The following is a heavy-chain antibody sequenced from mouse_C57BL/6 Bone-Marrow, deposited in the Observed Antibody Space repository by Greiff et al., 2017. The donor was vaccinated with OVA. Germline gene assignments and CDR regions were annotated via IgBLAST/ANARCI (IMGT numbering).Heavy chain of an antibody. CDR3: AFDWGFDY. D-gene: IGHD2-4*01. CDR2: IDPSDSYT. Sequence: VQLQQPGAELVKPGASVKLSCKASGYTFTSYWMQWVKQRPGQGLEWIGEIDPSDSYTNYDQKFKGKATLTVDTSSSTAYMQLSSLTSEDSAVYYCAFDWGFDYWGQGTTLTVSS. J-gene: IGHJ2*01. V-gene: IGHV1-50*01. CDR1: GYTFTSYW.